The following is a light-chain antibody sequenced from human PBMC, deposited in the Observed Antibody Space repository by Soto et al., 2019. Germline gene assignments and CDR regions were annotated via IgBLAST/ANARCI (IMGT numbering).Light chain of an antibody. CDR2: AAS. CDR1: QSVNSD. Sequence: DIQMTQSPSSLSASVGDRGTITCRASQSVNSDLNWYQQKAGKAPKLLIYAASSLQSGVPSRFSGSGSGTHFTLTISSLQAEDFATYYCQHIHTIPITFGQGTRLEI. J-gene: IGKJ5*01. V-gene: IGKV1-39*01. CDR3: QHIHTIPIT.